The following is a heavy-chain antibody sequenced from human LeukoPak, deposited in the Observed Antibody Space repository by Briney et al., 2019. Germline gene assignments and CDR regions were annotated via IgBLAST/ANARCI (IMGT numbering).Heavy chain of an antibody. J-gene: IGHJ4*02. Sequence: PGGSLRLSCAASGFTFSNYGMHWVRQAPGKGLEWVAFISYDGSNKYYADSVKGRFTISRDNSKKMLYLQVNSLRAEDTAVYYCAKDSGGGYYFADFDYWGQGTLVTVSS. CDR2: ISYDGSNK. V-gene: IGHV3-30*18. D-gene: IGHD3-3*01. CDR3: AKDSGGGYYFADFDY. CDR1: GFTFSNYG.